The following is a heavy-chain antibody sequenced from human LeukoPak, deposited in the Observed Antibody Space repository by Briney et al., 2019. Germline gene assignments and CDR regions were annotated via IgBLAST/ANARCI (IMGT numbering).Heavy chain of an antibody. CDR2: IDGSSTTI. D-gene: IGHD1-26*01. CDR3: ARDHANSGTYYFAFES. V-gene: IGHV3-48*01. J-gene: IGHJ3*02. CDR1: GFTFSSYS. Sequence: AGGSLRLSCAASGFTFSSYSMNWVRQAPGKGLEWVSFIDGSSTTIYYADSVKGRFTISRDNAKNSLYLQMNSLRAENTADYYCARDHANSGTYYFAFESWGHGTMVTVSS.